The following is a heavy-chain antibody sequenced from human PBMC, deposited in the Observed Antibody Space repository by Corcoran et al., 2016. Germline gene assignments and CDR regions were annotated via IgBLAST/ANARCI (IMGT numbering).Heavy chain of an antibody. D-gene: IGHD6-6*01. Sequence: QVPLVQSGAEVENPGASVKISCKASGYIFKNFAVHWVRQAPGQRLEGMAWIDAGNGRTKYSQRFQDRLTITRDTSANTSYMELSILRSADTAAYYCASGWWSSSSVLDYLDYWGQGTLVTVSS. CDR1: GYIFKNFA. J-gene: IGHJ4*02. CDR3: ASGWWSSSSVLDYLDY. V-gene: IGHV1-3*01. CDR2: IDAGNGRT.